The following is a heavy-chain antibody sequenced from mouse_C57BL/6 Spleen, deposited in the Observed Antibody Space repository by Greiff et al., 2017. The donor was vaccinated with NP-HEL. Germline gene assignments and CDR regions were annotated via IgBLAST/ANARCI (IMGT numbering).Heavy chain of an antibody. CDR2: INPSCGYT. V-gene: IGHV1-4*01. J-gene: IGHJ4*01. CDR1: GYSFTSYT. CDR3: ARTGYSNYEDYAMDY. D-gene: IGHD2-5*01. Sequence: QVQLKESGAELEKKSDSEKREGKNSGYSFTSYTMYWVKQRPGQGLEWIGYINPSCGYTKYNQKFKDKATLTADKSSSTAYMQLSSLTSEDSAVYYCARTGYSNYEDYAMDYWGQGTSVTVSS.